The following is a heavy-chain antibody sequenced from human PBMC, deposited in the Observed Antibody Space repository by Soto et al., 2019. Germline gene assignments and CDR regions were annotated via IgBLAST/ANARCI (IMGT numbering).Heavy chain of an antibody. J-gene: IGHJ6*02. V-gene: IGHV3-21*06. Sequence: EVHLVESGGGLVKPGGSLRLSCAVSGFTFSSCTMNWVRQAPGKGLEWVSSISPSSGHIYYADSVKGRFTISRDNAKNSLFLQMSSLRGEDTAVYYCSGCSGGACHKNYGMDVLGQGTTVTVSS. D-gene: IGHD2-15*01. CDR3: SGCSGGACHKNYGMDV. CDR1: GFTFSSCT. CDR2: ISPSSGHI.